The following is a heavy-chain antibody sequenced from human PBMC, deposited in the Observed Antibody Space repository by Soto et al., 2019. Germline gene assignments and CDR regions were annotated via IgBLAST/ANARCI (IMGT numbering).Heavy chain of an antibody. J-gene: IGHJ4*02. CDR1: GYTFTSYA. Sequence: QVQLVQSGAEVKKPGASVKVSCKASGYTFTSYAMHWVRQAPGQRLEWMGWINAGNGNTKYSQKFQGRVTITRDTSTTTAYIELSIMSSEATAAYYCARTSGYYLHDYWGQGTLVTVSS. D-gene: IGHD3-22*01. CDR2: INAGNGNT. V-gene: IGHV1-3*01. CDR3: ARTSGYYLHDY.